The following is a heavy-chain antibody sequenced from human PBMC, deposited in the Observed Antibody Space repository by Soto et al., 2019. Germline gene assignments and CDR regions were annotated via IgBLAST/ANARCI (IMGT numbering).Heavy chain of an antibody. V-gene: IGHV5-51*01. CDR3: ARLGFNYDFLSCYYNFHYYYGMDV. D-gene: IGHD3-3*01. J-gene: IGHJ6*02. Sequence: GESLKISCMGSGYKVSTWHNFTSYWIAWVRQMPGEGLEWMGIIYPGDSDTRYSPSFQGQVTISADKSINSVYLQWSSLKASATATYYCARLGFNYDFLSCYYNFHYYYGMDVWGQGTTVTVSS. CDR2: IYPGDSDT. CDR1: GYKVSTWHNFTSYW.